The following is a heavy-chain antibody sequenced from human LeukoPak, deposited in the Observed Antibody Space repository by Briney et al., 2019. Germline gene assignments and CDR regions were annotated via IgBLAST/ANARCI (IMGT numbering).Heavy chain of an antibody. V-gene: IGHV3-53*01. CDR1: GFTVSSNY. Sequence: PGGSLRLSCAASGFTVSSNYMSWVRQAPGKGLEWVSVIYSGGSTYYADSVQGRFTISRDNAKKSLYLQMNSLRAEDTAIYYCATYRQVLLPFESWGQGTLVTVSS. CDR3: ATYRQVLLPFES. J-gene: IGHJ4*02. D-gene: IGHD2-8*02. CDR2: IYSGGST.